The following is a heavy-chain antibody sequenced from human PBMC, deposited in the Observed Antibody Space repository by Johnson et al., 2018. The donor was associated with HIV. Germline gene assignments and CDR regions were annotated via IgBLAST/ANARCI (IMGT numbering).Heavy chain of an antibody. J-gene: IGHJ3*02. CDR2: IIGSGGST. CDR3: ARDRVGATAFDM. Sequence: MLLVESGGGLVKPGGSLRLSCTASGFIISSYWMTWVRQAPGKGLEWVSTIIGSGGSTYYAESVKGRFTISRDNSKNTVYLQMNSLRAEDTAVYYCARDRVGATAFDMWGQGTMVTVSS. V-gene: IGHV3-23*04. D-gene: IGHD1-26*01. CDR1: GFIISSYW.